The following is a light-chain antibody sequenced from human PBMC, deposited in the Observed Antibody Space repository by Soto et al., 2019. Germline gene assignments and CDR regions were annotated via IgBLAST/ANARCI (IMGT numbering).Light chain of an antibody. Sequence: QSVLTQPASVSGSPGQSITISCTGXXSDVGGYNSVSWYQQHPGKVPKIMIYDVSIRPSGVPDRFSGSKSGNTASLTISGLQAEDEADYYCSSYTSISALVFGTGTKLTVL. J-gene: IGLJ1*01. CDR3: SSYTSISALV. CDR1: XSDVGGYNS. CDR2: DVS. V-gene: IGLV2-14*01.